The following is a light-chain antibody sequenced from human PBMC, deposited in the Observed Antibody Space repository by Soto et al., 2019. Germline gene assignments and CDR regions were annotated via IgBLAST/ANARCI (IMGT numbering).Light chain of an antibody. V-gene: IGKV3-20*01. J-gene: IGKJ5*01. CDR3: QQYSSSPYT. CDR1: QSVTSTY. Sequence: EIVLTQSPGTLSLSPGERATLSCRASQSVTSTYFAWYQQRPGQAPRLLIYGASSRATGIPDRFSGRGSGTDFTLTISRLDPEEFAVYYCQQYSSSPYTFGQGTRLEIK. CDR2: GAS.